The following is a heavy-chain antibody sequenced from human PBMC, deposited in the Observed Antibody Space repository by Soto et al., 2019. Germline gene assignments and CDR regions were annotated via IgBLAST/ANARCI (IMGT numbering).Heavy chain of an antibody. CDR3: ARERGCSGDSCYFFEY. CDR2: MNPNSGNT. Sequence: GASVKVSCKASGYTFTSYDINWVRQATGQGLEWMGWMNPNSGNTGYAQKFQGRVTMTRNTSISTAYMELSSLRSEDTAVYYCARERGCSGDSCYFFEYWGQGTLVTVSS. V-gene: IGHV1-8*01. J-gene: IGHJ4*02. CDR1: GYTFTSYD. D-gene: IGHD2-15*01.